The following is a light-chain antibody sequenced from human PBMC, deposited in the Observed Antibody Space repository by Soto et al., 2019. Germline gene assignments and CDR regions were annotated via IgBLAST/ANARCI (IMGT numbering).Light chain of an antibody. CDR2: GAS. V-gene: IGKV3D-15*01. CDR3: QQYNNWPRT. J-gene: IGKJ1*01. CDR1: QSVSSN. Sequence: EIVMTQSPATLSVSPGERATLSCRASQSVSSNLAWSQQKPGQAPRLLIYGASTRATGIPARFSGSGSGTEFTLTISSLQSEDFAVYCCQQYNNWPRTFGQGTKVEI.